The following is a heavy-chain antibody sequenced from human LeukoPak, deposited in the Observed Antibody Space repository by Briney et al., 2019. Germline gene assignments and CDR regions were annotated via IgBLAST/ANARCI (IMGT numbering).Heavy chain of an antibody. D-gene: IGHD3-22*01. CDR3: ARDLASSGYYWD. CDR2: INPSGGSA. V-gene: IGHV1-46*01. J-gene: IGHJ4*02. Sequence: GASVKVSCKASGYTFTSYYMHWVRQAPGQGPEWVGIINPSGGSAIYAQNFQGRVTMTRDTSTSTVYMELSSLRSEDTAVYYCARDLASSGYYWDWGQGTLVTVSS. CDR1: GYTFTSYY.